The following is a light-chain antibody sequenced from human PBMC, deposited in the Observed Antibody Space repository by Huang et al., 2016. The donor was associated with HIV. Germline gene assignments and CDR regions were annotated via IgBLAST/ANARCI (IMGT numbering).Light chain of an antibody. CDR3: QQSYSTLWT. CDR2: GAS. CDR1: QSISTY. Sequence: DIQMTQSPSSLSASVGDRVTITCRASQSISTYLNWYQQKPGRAPNLLIYGASTLQRGVPSRFRGRGSGTDFTLTITSLQAEDFATYYCQQSYSTLWTFGQGTKVEIK. J-gene: IGKJ1*01. V-gene: IGKV1-39*01.